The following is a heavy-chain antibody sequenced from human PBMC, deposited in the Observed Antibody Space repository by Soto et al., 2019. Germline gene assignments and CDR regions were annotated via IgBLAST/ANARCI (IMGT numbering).Heavy chain of an antibody. Sequence: GASVKVSCKASGGTFSSYAISWVLQAPGQGLEWMGGIIPIFGTANYAQKFQGRVTITADESTSTAYMELSSLRSEDTAVYYCARCLKRGHGMLFYYYYGMDVWGQGTTVTVSS. J-gene: IGHJ6*02. CDR2: IIPIFGTA. D-gene: IGHD2-8*01. CDR3: ARCLKRGHGMLFYYYYGMDV. CDR1: GGTFSSYA. V-gene: IGHV1-69*13.